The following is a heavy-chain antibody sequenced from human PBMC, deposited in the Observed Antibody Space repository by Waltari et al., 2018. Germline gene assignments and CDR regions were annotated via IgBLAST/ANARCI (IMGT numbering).Heavy chain of an antibody. CDR3: ARGDPNSSSWHPPVDY. CDR1: GGCFSGYN. J-gene: IGHJ4*02. CDR2: INHSGST. V-gene: IGHV4-34*01. Sequence: QVQLQLWGAGLLKPSATPSLISVDYGGCFSGYNWSWIRQPPGKGLEWIGEINHSGSTNYNPSLKSRVTISVDTSKNQFSLKLSSVTAADTAVYYCARGDPNSSSWHPPVDYWGQGTLVTVSS. D-gene: IGHD6-13*01.